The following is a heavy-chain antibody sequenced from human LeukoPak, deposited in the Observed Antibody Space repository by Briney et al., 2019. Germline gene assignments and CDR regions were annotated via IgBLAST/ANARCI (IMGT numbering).Heavy chain of an antibody. V-gene: IGHV3-7*05. D-gene: IGHD6-13*01. Sequence: GGSLRLSCAASGFTFSSHWVAWLRQAPEKGLEWVANIKQDGSEIYYVDPVKGRFTISRDNAKNSLYLQMNSLRAEDTAVYFCARWRTSNWSEFDYWGQGTLVTVSS. CDR1: GFTFSSHW. J-gene: IGHJ4*02. CDR3: ARWRTSNWSEFDY. CDR2: IKQDGSEI.